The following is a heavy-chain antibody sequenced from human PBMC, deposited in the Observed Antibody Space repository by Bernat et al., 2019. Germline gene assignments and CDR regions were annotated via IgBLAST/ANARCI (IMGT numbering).Heavy chain of an antibody. J-gene: IGHJ6*02. V-gene: IGHV3-21*01. Sequence: EVQLVESGGGLVKPGGSLRLSCAASGFTFSSYSMNWVRQAPGKGLEWVSSISSSSSYIYYADSVKGRFTISRDNAKNSLYLQMNSLRAEDTAVYYCARARRWFGELSPPSNGMDVWGQGTTVTVSS. D-gene: IGHD3-10*01. CDR3: ARARRWFGELSPPSNGMDV. CDR1: GFTFSSYS. CDR2: ISSSSSYI.